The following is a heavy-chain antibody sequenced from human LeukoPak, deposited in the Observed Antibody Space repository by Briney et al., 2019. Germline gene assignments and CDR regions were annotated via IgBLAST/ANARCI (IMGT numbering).Heavy chain of an antibody. D-gene: IGHD6-13*01. CDR3: AKDGHSSSWRGWFDP. J-gene: IGHJ5*02. CDR2: IKQDGSET. V-gene: IGHV3-7*01. CDR1: GFTFSNYW. Sequence: GGSLRLSCAASGFTFSNYWMNWVRQVPGKGLECLANIKQDGSETYYADSVKGRFTISRDNAKNSLYLQMNSLRAEDTAVYYCAKDGHSSSWRGWFDPWGQGTLVTVSS.